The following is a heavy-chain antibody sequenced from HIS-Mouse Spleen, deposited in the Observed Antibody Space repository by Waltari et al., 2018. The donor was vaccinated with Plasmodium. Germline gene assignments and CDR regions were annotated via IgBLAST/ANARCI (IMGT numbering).Heavy chain of an antibody. J-gene: IGHJ4*02. CDR2: INSSGST. CDR1: GGSIRSSSYY. D-gene: IGHD1-26*01. CDR3: ARRGGSYYYFDY. Sequence: QLQLQESGPGLVKPSETLSLTCTVSGGSIRSSSYYLGWIRQPPGKGGEWIGSINSSGSTTYNPSLKGRVTISVDTSKNQVSLKLSSVTAADTAVYYCARRGGSYYYFDYWGQGTLVTVSS. V-gene: IGHV4-39*01.